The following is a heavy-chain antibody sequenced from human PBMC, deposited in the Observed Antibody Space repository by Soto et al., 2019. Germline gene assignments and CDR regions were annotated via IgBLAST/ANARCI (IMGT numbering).Heavy chain of an antibody. Sequence: QVQLVQSGAEVKKPGSSVKVSCKASGGTFSSYAISWVRQAPGQGLEWMGGIIPIFGTANYAQKFQGRVTITADESTSTAYMELSSLRSEDTAVYYCARETVTIFGVVIHNLDAFDIWGQGTMVTVSS. D-gene: IGHD3-3*01. CDR1: GGTFSSYA. J-gene: IGHJ3*02. CDR3: ARETVTIFGVVIHNLDAFDI. V-gene: IGHV1-69*12. CDR2: IIPIFGTA.